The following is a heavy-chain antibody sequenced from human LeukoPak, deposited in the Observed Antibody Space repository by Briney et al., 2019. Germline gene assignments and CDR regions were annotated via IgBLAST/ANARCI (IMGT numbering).Heavy chain of an antibody. V-gene: IGHV1-8*01. Sequence: ASVKVSCKASGYTFTSYDINWVRQATGQGLEWMGWMNPNSGNTGYAQKFQGRVTMTRNTSISTAYMELSSLRAEDTAVYYCAKCGGGDSSGYYYFFDYWGQGTLVTVSS. CDR1: GYTFTSYD. J-gene: IGHJ4*02. CDR3: AKCGGGDSSGYYYFFDY. CDR2: MNPNSGNT. D-gene: IGHD3-22*01.